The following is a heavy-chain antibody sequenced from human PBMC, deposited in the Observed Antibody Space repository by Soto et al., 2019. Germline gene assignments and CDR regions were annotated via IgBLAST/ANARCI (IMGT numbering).Heavy chain of an antibody. CDR2: IWYDGSNR. V-gene: IGHV3-30*19. J-gene: IGHJ4*01. CDR3: ASGRAVAGTVLDY. D-gene: IGHD6-19*01. CDR1: GFIFSSYG. Sequence: GGSLRLSCAASGFIFSSYGMHWVRQAPGKGLEWVAVIWYDGSNRHYADSVKGRFTISRDNSKNTLYLQMNSLRAEDTAVYYCASGRAVAGTVLDYWGHGTLVTVSS.